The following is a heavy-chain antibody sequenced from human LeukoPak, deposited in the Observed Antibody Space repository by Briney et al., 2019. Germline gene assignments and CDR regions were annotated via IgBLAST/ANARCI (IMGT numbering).Heavy chain of an antibody. CDR3: ERQYCTNGVCYSSVDY. CDR2: MNPNSGNT. V-gene: IGHV1-8*01. Sequence: ASVKVSCKASGYTFTSYDINWVRQATGQGLEWMGWMNPNSGNTGYAQKFQGRVTMTRNTSISTAYMELSSLRSEDTAVYYCERQYCTNGVCYSSVDYWGQGTLVTVSS. CDR1: GYTFTSYD. J-gene: IGHJ4*02. D-gene: IGHD2-8*01.